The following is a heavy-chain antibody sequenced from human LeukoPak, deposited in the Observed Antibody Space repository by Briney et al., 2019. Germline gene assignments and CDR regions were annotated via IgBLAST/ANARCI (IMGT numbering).Heavy chain of an antibody. J-gene: IGHJ4*02. D-gene: IGHD3-22*01. V-gene: IGHV1-24*01. Sequence: GASVKVSCKVSGYTLTELSMHWVRQAPGKGLEWMGGFDPEDGETIYAQKLQGRVTMTTDTSTSTAYMELRRLRSDDTAVYYCARLAQHRYYYDTSAYRYYFDYWGQGTLVTVSS. CDR3: ARLAQHRYYYDTSAYRYYFDY. CDR2: FDPEDGET. CDR1: GYTLTELS.